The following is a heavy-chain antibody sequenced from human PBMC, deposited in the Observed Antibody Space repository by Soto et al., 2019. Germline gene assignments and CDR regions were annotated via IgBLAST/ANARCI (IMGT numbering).Heavy chain of an antibody. CDR1: GDSVSSNSAA. J-gene: IGHJ5*02. V-gene: IGHV6-1*01. D-gene: IGHD6-19*01. CDR3: ARGKVYDGGWYQDYNWFDP. Sequence: SQTLSLTCAISGDSVSSNSAAWNWIRQSPSRGLEWLGRTYYRSKWYNDYAVSVRSRITINPDTSKNQFSLQLNSVTPEDTAVDYCARGKVYDGGWYQDYNWFDPWGQGTLVTVSS. CDR2: TYYRSKWYN.